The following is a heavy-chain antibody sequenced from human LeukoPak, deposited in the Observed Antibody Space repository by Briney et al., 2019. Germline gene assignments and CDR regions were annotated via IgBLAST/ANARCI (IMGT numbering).Heavy chain of an antibody. CDR2: FDPEDGET. CDR3: ATVLPTELAFDY. D-gene: IGHD6-13*01. J-gene: IGHJ4*02. Sequence: ASVKASCKVSGYTLTELSMHWVRQALGKGLEWMGGFDPEDGETIYAQKFQGRVTMTADTSTDTAYMELSSLRSEDTAVYYCATVLPTELAFDYWGQGTLVTVSS. V-gene: IGHV1-24*01. CDR1: GYTLTELS.